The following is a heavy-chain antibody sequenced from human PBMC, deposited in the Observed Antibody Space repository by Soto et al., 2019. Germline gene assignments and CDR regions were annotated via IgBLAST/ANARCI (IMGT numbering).Heavy chain of an antibody. V-gene: IGHV5-51*01. Sequence: PGESLKISCKGSGYGFAKYWIGWVRQMPGKGLEWMGIIYPGDSDTRYSPSFEGHVTISADKSISTAYLQWSSLKASDTAVYYCAKSPVSGYGYGNYFDYWGQGTLVTVSS. CDR3: AKSPVSGYGYGNYFDY. CDR2: IYPGDSDT. CDR1: GYGFAKYW. D-gene: IGHD5-18*01. J-gene: IGHJ4*02.